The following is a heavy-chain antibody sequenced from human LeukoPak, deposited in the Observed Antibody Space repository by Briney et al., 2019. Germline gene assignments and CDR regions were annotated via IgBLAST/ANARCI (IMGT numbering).Heavy chain of an antibody. CDR1: GFTFSSYA. CDR2: ISGSGGST. Sequence: PGGSLRLSCAASGFTFSSYAMSWVRQAPGKGLEWVSAISGSGGSTYYADSMKGRFTISRDNSKNTMYLQMNSLRAEDTAVYYCARGQQLVKTDWGQGTLVTVSS. CDR3: ARGQQLVKTD. J-gene: IGHJ4*02. D-gene: IGHD6-13*01. V-gene: IGHV3-23*01.